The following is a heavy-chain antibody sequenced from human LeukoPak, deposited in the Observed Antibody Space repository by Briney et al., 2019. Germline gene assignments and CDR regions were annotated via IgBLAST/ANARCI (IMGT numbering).Heavy chain of an antibody. CDR2: ISGSGNST. CDR1: GLTFSGSA. Sequence: GGSLRLSCAASGLTFSGSAMSWVRQAPGKGLEWVSLISGSGNSTYYADSVKGRFTISRDNSKNTLYLQMNSLRAEDTAVYYCAKGRKSYYYGMDVWGQGTTVTVSS. J-gene: IGHJ6*02. V-gene: IGHV3-23*01. CDR3: AKGRKSYYYGMDV.